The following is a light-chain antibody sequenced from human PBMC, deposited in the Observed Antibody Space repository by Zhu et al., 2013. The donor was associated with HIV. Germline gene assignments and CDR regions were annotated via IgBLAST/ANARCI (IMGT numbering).Light chain of an antibody. J-gene: IGKJ1*01. Sequence: DVQMTQFPSSLSASVGDKVTITCRASQSIQRYLNWYQQKVGKAPKLLIYAASTLQSGVPSRFSGSGSGTEFTLTVNSLQPDDFATYYCQDYNGFPWTFGQGTEVELK. CDR3: QDYNGFPWT. V-gene: IGKV1-39*01. CDR2: AAS. CDR1: QSIQRY.